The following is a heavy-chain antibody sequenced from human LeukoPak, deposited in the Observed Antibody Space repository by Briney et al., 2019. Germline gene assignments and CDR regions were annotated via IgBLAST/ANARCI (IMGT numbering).Heavy chain of an antibody. CDR3: ARDSPAYGSGGFDY. J-gene: IGHJ4*02. CDR1: GGSFSDYY. D-gene: IGHD1-26*01. Sequence: SETLSLTCAVYGGSFSDYYWTWIRQPPGKGLEWIGEINHSGSTNYNPSLKSRVTISVDTSKNQFSLKLSSVTAADTAVYYCARDSPAYGSGGFDYWGQGTLVTVSS. CDR2: INHSGST. V-gene: IGHV4-34*01.